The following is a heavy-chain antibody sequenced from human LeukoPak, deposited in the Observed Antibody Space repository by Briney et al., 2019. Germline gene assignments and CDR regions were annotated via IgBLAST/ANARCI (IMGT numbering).Heavy chain of an antibody. J-gene: IGHJ3*02. V-gene: IGHV3-30-3*01. CDR3: AKELRLWAFDI. Sequence: QTGGSLRLSCAASGFTFSTYFMHWVRQAPGKGLEWVADIASDGSHTFYVESVKGRFTIPRDNSKNTLYLQMNSLRTEDTAVYYCAKELRLWAFDIWGQGTIVTVSS. D-gene: IGHD3-16*01. CDR2: IASDGSHT. CDR1: GFTFSTYF.